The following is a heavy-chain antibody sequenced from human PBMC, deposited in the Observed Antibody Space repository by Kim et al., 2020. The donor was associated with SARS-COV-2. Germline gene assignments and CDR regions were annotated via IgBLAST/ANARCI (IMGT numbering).Heavy chain of an antibody. CDR1: GFTFSSYA. J-gene: IGHJ6*02. CDR2: ISYDGSNK. D-gene: IGHD6-13*01. Sequence: GGSLRLSCAASGFTFSSYAMHWVRQAPGKGLEWVAVISYDGSNKYYADSVKGRFTISRDNSKNTLYLQMNSLRAEDTAVYYCARDSVISHSSSWPHNYYYYYGMDVWGQGTTVTVSS. V-gene: IGHV3-30*04. CDR3: ARDSVISHSSSWPHNYYYYYGMDV.